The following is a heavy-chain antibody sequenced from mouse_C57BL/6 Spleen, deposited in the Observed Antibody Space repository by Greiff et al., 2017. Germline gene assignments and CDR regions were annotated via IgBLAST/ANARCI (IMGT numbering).Heavy chain of an antibody. CDR2: FYPGSGSI. D-gene: IGHD3-2*02. Sequence: VQLQQSGAELVKPGASVKLSCKASGYTFTEYTIHWVKRRSGQGLEWIGWFYPGSGSIKYNEKFKDKATLTADTSSSTVDMELRRLTSKNSAVYFYARDEELSLRGGLYFDDWGQGTTLTVSS. CDR1: GYTFTEYT. V-gene: IGHV1-62-2*01. CDR3: ARDEELSLRGGLYFDD. J-gene: IGHJ2*01.